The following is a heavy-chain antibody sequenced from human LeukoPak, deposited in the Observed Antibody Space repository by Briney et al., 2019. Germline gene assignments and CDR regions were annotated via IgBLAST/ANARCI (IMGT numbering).Heavy chain of an antibody. V-gene: IGHV1-2*02. Sequence: ASVTVSCKASGYSFTAYYIHWVRQAPGQGLEWMGWINPNTGGTNSAQRFQGRVTMTRDTSINTAYMELSSLRSDDTAMYYCAREGAPQLSSYFDHWGQGTLVTVSS. CDR1: GYSFTAYY. CDR2: INPNTGGT. J-gene: IGHJ4*02. D-gene: IGHD1-1*01. CDR3: AREGAPQLSSYFDH.